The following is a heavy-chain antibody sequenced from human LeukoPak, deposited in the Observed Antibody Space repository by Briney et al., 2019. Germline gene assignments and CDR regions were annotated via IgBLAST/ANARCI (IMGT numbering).Heavy chain of an antibody. CDR2: ISAYNGNT. V-gene: IGHV1-18*01. Sequence: ASVKVSCKASGYTFTSYGISWVRQAPGQGLEWMGWISAYNGNTSYAQKLQGRVTMTTDTSTSTAYMELRSLRSDDTAVYYCARTVGYSGYDPWGTDAFDIWGQGTMVTVSS. CDR3: ARTVGYSGYDPWGTDAFDI. J-gene: IGHJ3*02. CDR1: GYTFTSYG. D-gene: IGHD5-12*01.